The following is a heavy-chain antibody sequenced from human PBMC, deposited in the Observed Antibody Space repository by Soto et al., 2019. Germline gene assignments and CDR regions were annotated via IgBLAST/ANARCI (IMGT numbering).Heavy chain of an antibody. Sequence: LRLSFVASGFTCRTAWMHWVRQAPGKGLVWVARMNSDGSTISYADSVKGRFTISRDNAKNTLFLQMNSLRVEDTALYYCASQLLYGYWGQGTLVTVS. D-gene: IGHD2-21*01. CDR2: MNSDGSTI. CDR3: ASQLLYGY. J-gene: IGHJ4*02. V-gene: IGHV3-74*01. CDR1: GFTCRTAW.